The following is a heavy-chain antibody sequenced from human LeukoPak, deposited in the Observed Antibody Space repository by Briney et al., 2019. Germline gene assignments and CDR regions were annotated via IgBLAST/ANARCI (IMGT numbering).Heavy chain of an antibody. CDR3: ARSTYQLPQLNFDY. CDR1: GGSFSGYY. D-gene: IGHD2-2*01. Sequence: PSETLSLTCAVYGGSFSGYYSSWIRQPPGKGLEWIGEINHSGSTNYNPSLKSRGTISVDTSKNQFSLKLSSVTAADTAVYYCARSTYQLPQLNFDYWGQGTLVTVSS. J-gene: IGHJ4*02. CDR2: INHSGST. V-gene: IGHV4-34*01.